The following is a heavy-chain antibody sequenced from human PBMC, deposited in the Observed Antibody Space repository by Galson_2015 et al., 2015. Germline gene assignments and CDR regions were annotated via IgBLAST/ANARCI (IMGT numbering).Heavy chain of an antibody. D-gene: IGHD6-19*01. Sequence: CAISGDSVSSNSAAWNWIRQSPSRGLEWLGRTYYRSKWYNDYALSVKSRITINPDTSKNQFSPQLNSVTPEDTAVYYCARERQGTPSREYSSGWFDSWGQGTLVPVSS. J-gene: IGHJ5*01. CDR3: ARERQGTPSREYSSGWFDS. CDR2: TYYRSKWYN. CDR1: GDSVSSNSAA. V-gene: IGHV6-1*01.